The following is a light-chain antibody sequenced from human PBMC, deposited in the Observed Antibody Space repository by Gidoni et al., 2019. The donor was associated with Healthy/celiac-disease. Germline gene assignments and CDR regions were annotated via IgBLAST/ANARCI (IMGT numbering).Light chain of an antibody. CDR3: QQYNSYSHVT. CDR1: QSISSW. Sequence: DIQMTQSPSTLSASVGDRVTITCRASQSISSWLAWYQQKPGKAPKLLIYEASSLESGVPSRFSGSGSGTEFTLTISSLQPDDFATYYCQQYNSYSHVTFGQGTKVEIK. CDR2: EAS. J-gene: IGKJ1*01. V-gene: IGKV1-5*01.